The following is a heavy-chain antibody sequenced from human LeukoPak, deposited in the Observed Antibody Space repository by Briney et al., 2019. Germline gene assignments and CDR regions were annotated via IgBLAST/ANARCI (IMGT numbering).Heavy chain of an antibody. Sequence: PSETLSLTCAVYGGSFSSYYWTWVRQPPGKGLEWIGEITHRGTTHYNPSLKSRVTISADTQFALKLTSVTAADTAVYYCAILGYCSSASCYAIPMWGQGSLVTVSS. V-gene: IGHV4-34*01. CDR1: GGSFSSYY. J-gene: IGHJ4*02. CDR3: AILGYCSSASCYAIPM. D-gene: IGHD2-2*01. CDR2: ITHRGTT.